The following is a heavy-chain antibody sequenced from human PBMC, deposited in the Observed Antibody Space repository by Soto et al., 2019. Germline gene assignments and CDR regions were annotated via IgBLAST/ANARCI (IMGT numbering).Heavy chain of an antibody. V-gene: IGHV3-74*01. CDR1: CFTFSMYW. CDR2: ISDDGTTT. CDR3: TRGTRADSYGTGAH. Sequence: PGESLKISCVVSCFTFSMYWMHWFRQFPGQIPFWVSRISDDGTTTNYADSVRGRFTISRDNSKNTLYLQMNNLKPDDTAIYYCTRGTRADSYGTGAHWGQATPVSVSS. J-gene: IGHJ4*02. D-gene: IGHD3-10*01.